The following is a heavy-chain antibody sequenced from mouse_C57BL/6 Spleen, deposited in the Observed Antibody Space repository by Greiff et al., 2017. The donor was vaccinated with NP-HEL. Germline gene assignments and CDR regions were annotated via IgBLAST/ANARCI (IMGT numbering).Heavy chain of an antibody. CDR2: INPNNGGT. V-gene: IGHV1-18*01. D-gene: IGHD2-4*01. Sequence: EVKLQQSGPELVKPGASVKIPCKASGYTFTDYNMDWVKQSHGKSLEWIGDINPNNGGTIYNQKFKGKATLTVDKSSSTAYMELRSLTSEDTAVYYCARTPFFDYGNAMDYWGQGTSVTVSS. CDR1: GYTFTDYN. J-gene: IGHJ4*01. CDR3: ARTPFFDYGNAMDY.